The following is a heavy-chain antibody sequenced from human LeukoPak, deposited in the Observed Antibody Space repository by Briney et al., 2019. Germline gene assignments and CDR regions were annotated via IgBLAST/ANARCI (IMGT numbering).Heavy chain of an antibody. CDR3: ARSYSGSFLY. J-gene: IGHJ1*01. V-gene: IGHV4-38-2*02. CDR1: GYSISNGYY. D-gene: IGHD1-26*01. Sequence: SETLSLTCTVSGYSISNGYYWGWIRQPPGKGLEFIGSVYHGGNTYYKASLKSRVTISLDASKNQFSLRLSSVTAADTAVYYCARSYSGSFLYWGQGSLVTVSS. CDR2: VYHGGNT.